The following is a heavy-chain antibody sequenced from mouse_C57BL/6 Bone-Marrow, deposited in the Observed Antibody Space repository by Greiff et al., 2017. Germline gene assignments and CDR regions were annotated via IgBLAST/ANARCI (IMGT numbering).Heavy chain of an antibody. D-gene: IGHD2-2*01. CDR1: GYTFPRYW. Sequence: QVQLQQPGAELVKPGASVKMSCKASGYTFPRYWMHWVKQRPGRGLEWIGRLVPNCGGTKSIAKFKSKATLPVDKPSSTAYMQLSSLTSEDSAVYYCASWLRRAYYYAMGYWGPVTSVTVSS. CDR2: LVPNCGGT. J-gene: IGHJ4*01. CDR3: ASWLRRAYYYAMGY. V-gene: IGHV1-72*01.